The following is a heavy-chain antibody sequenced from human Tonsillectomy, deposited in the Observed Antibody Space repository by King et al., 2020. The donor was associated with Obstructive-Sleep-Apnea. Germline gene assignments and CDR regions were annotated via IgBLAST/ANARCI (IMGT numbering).Heavy chain of an antibody. CDR3: ARAKIEGYYGSGSYGFDY. V-gene: IGHV3-21*01. CDR1: GFTFSSYS. J-gene: IGHJ4*02. CDR2: ISSSSSYI. D-gene: IGHD3-10*01. Sequence: VQLVESGGGLVKPGGSLRLSCAASGFTFSSYSMNWVRQAPGKGLEWVSSISSSSSYIYYADSVKGRSTISRENAKNSLYLQMNSLRAEDTAVYYCARAKIEGYYGSGSYGFDYWGQGTLVTVSS.